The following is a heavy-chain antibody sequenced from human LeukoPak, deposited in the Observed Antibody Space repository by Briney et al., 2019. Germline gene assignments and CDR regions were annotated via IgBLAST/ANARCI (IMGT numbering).Heavy chain of an antibody. CDR3: ARPHRASYYYGSGSLDY. V-gene: IGHV3-30*04. CDR2: ISYDGSNK. Sequence: GGSLRLSCAASGFTFSSYAIHWVRQAPGKGLEWVAVISYDGSNKYYADSVKGRFTISRDNSKNTLYLQMNSLRAEDTAVYYCARPHRASYYYGSGSLDYWGQGTLVTVSS. CDR1: GFTFSSYA. J-gene: IGHJ4*02. D-gene: IGHD3-10*01.